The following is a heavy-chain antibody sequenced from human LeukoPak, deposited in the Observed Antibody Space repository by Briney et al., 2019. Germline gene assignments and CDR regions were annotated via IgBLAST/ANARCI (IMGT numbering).Heavy chain of an antibody. Sequence: SETLSLTCTVSGGSVSSGSYYWSWIRQPPGKGLEWIGYIYYSESTNYNPSLKSRVTISVDTSKNQFSLKLSSVTAADTAVYYCAGAWPKDSSGWYTIDYWGQGTLVTVSS. J-gene: IGHJ4*02. CDR1: GGSVSSGSYY. D-gene: IGHD6-19*01. CDR2: IYYSEST. CDR3: AGAWPKDSSGWYTIDY. V-gene: IGHV4-61*01.